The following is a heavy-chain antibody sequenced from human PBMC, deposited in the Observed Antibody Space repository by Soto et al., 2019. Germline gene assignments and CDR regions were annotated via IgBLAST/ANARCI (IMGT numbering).Heavy chain of an antibody. CDR2: IYYSGST. D-gene: IGHD3-16*01. CDR1: GVSISSYY. J-gene: IGHJ3*02. Sequence: SETLSLTCTVSGVSISSYYWIWIRQPPGKGLEWIGYIYYSGSTNYNPSLKSRVTISVDTSKNQFSLKLSSVTAADTAVYYCARVWGYAFDIWGQGTMVTVSS. V-gene: IGHV4-59*01. CDR3: ARVWGYAFDI.